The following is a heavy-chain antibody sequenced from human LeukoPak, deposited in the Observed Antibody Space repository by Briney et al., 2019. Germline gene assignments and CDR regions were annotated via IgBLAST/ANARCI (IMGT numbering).Heavy chain of an antibody. D-gene: IGHD4-11*01. CDR3: ASLGNDHSNSYFDY. J-gene: IGHJ4*02. V-gene: IGHV1-2*02. CDR1: GYTFTGYY. Sequence: ASVKVSCKASGYTFTGYYMNWVRQAPGQGLEWMGWINPNSGDTNYAQKFQGRVTMTRDTFISTAYMELSRLRSDDTAVYYCASLGNDHSNSYFDYWGQGTPVTVSS. CDR2: INPNSGDT.